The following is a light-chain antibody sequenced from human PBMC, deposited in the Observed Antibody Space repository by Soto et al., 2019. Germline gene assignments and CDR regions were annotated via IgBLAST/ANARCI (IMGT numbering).Light chain of an antibody. J-gene: IGKJ1*01. CDR3: QHYGSSRT. Sequence: EIVLTQSPATLSLSPGERATLSCRASQRISSNLAWYQQRRGQAPRLLLYGTSSRATGIPERFSGSGSGTDFTLTISRLEPEDFAVYYCQHYGSSRTFGQGTKVDIK. V-gene: IGKV3-20*01. CDR2: GTS. CDR1: QRISSN.